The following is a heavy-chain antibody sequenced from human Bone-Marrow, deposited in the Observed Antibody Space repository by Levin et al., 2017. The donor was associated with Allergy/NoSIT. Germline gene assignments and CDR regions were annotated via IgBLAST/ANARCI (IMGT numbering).Heavy chain of an antibody. J-gene: IGHJ4*02. CDR3: VRGLPDY. CDR2: INSSSGTI. CDR1: GFTFSSYS. Sequence: ESLKISCATSGFTFSSYSMNWVRQAPGKGLEWVSYINSSSGTIYYADSVKGRFTISRDNAKKSLYLQMSSLRVEDTAVYYCVRGLPDYWGQGTLVTVSS. V-gene: IGHV3-48*01.